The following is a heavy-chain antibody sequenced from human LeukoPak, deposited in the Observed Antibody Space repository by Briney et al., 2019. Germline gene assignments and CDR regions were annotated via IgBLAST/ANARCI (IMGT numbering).Heavy chain of an antibody. CDR2: TSYSGAT. J-gene: IGHJ2*01. D-gene: IGHD1-26*01. CDR1: GRSISTTNFY. V-gene: IGHV4-39*02. CDR3: ARDNWGVRVGATTGHWYFDL. Sequence: SETLSLTCTVSGRSISTTNFYWGWIRQPPGKGLEWIGSTSYSGATYYNPSLKSRLTVSADTSKKEVSLRLNSVTAADTAVYYCARDNWGVRVGATTGHWYFDLWGRGTLVTVSS.